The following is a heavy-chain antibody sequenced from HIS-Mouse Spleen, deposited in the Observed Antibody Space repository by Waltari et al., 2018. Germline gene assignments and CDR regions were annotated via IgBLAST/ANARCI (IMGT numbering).Heavy chain of an antibody. J-gene: IGHJ6*02. Sequence: EVQLLESGGGLVQPGGSLRLSCAASGFTFSSYAMSWVRQAPGKGPEGVSVISGSGGSTYYADSVKGRFTISRDNSKNTLYLQMNSLRAEDTAVYYCAKDYYEITMVRGVIITDYYYGMDVWGQGTTVTVSS. CDR1: GFTFSSYA. D-gene: IGHD3-10*01. CDR2: ISGSGGST. V-gene: IGHV3-23*01. CDR3: AKDYYEITMVRGVIITDYYYGMDV.